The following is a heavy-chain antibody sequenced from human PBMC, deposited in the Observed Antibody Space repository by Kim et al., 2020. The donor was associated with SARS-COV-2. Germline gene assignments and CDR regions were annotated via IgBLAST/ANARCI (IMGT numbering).Heavy chain of an antibody. V-gene: IGHV3-74*01. CDR3: ATITAAGLFDY. Sequence: SSRHSGSEKGRCTISRENAKNTLYLQMNSLRAEDTAVYYCATITAAGLFDYWGQGTLVTVSS. CDR2: SS. D-gene: IGHD6-13*01. J-gene: IGHJ4*02.